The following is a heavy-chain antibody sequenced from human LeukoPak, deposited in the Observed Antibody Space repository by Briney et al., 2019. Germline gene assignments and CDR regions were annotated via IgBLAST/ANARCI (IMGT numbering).Heavy chain of an antibody. D-gene: IGHD1-26*01. CDR1: GGSISRYY. J-gene: IGHJ3*02. Sequence: SGTLSLTCTVSGGSISRYYWSWIRQPPGEGLGWRGYIYTSVSTNYNTSLKGRVSISVDTSRNQFSRKRSSVAAADTAGYYCAGQRWELLPLDAFGIWGQGTMVTVSS. CDR3: AGQRWELLPLDAFGI. CDR2: IYTSVST. V-gene: IGHV4-4*09.